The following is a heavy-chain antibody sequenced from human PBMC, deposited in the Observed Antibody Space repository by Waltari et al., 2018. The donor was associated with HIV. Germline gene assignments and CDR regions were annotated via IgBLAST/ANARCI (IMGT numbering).Heavy chain of an antibody. D-gene: IGHD3-3*01. J-gene: IGHJ5*02. Sequence: QVQLVQSGAEVRKTGASVKVSCKASGYTFTGSFFHWVRQAPGQGLEWMGWINPNSGGTNYAQKFQDRVTMNREPSISTAYMELSRLRSDDTAVYYCARDFKGAVTIFGVVHNWFDPWGQGTLVTVSS. CDR3: ARDFKGAVTIFGVVHNWFDP. V-gene: IGHV1-2*02. CDR2: INPNSGGT. CDR1: GYTFTGSF.